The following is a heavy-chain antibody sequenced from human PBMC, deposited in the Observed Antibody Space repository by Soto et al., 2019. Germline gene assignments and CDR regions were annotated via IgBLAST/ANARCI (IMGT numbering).Heavy chain of an antibody. J-gene: IGHJ6*02. D-gene: IGHD1-26*01. CDR3: ARDGREASGMDV. CDR2: TYYRGST. Sequence: SETLSLTCTVSGGSISSHYWSWVRQAPGKGLEWIGHTYYRGSTNYNPSLRSRSTISVDTSKNQFSLKLNSVTTADAAVYYCARDGREASGMDVWGQGTKVTVSS. CDR1: GGSISSHY. V-gene: IGHV4-59*11.